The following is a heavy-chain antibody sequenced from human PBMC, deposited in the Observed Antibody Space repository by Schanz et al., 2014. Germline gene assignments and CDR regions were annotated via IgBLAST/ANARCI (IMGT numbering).Heavy chain of an antibody. V-gene: IGHV3-30*02. J-gene: IGHJ4*02. CDR2: IRYDGRNK. CDR3: AKDTGYCHGGACYCFEY. Sequence: QAQLVESGGGVVQPGRSLRLSCVASGFTFISYDIHWVRQAPGKGLEWVAVIRYDGRNKNFVESVKGRFTISRDNSKNALYLQMDSLRPEDTAVYVCAKDTGYCHGGACYCFEYWGLGILVTVSS. CDR1: GFTFISYD. D-gene: IGHD2-8*02.